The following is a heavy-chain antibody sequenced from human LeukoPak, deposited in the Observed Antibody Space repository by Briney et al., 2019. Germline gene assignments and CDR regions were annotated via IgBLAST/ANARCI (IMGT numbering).Heavy chain of an antibody. CDR1: GGTFSSYA. CDR3: ASSIVGTTVPFDS. D-gene: IGHD1-26*01. Sequence: SVKISCKASGGTFSSYAISWVRQAPGQGLEWMGRIIPILDIPNYAQKFQGRVTITADKSASTAYMELSSLRSEDTAVFYCASSIVGTTVPFDSWGQGTLVTDSS. V-gene: IGHV1-69*04. CDR2: IIPILDIP. J-gene: IGHJ4*02.